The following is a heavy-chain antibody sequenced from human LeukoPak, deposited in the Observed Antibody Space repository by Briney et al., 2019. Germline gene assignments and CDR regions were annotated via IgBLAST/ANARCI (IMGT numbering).Heavy chain of an antibody. D-gene: IGHD7-27*01. CDR3: ARDSPANWAQFDH. J-gene: IGHJ4*02. CDR1: GLTVNSNY. Sequence: GGSLRLSCAASGLTVNSNYISWVRQAPGKGLEWVSIIYRDDTPYYADSVKGRFTISRDNSKNTLYLEMNSLRAEDTAVYYCARDSPANWAQFDHWGQGTLVTVSS. V-gene: IGHV3-53*01. CDR2: IYRDDTP.